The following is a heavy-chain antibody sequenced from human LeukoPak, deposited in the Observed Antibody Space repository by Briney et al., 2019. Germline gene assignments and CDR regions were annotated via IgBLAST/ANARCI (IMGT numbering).Heavy chain of an antibody. CDR1: GFTFSSYS. D-gene: IGHD3/OR15-3a*01. CDR2: ITGSLNSI. J-gene: IGHJ4*02. V-gene: IGHV3-48*01. CDR3: ARTGLGLYSFDY. Sequence: GGSLRLSCAASGFTFSSYSMNWVRQAPGKGLEWISYITGSLNSIHYADSVKGRFTISRDNAKNSVYLQMNGLRLEDTAVYYCARTGLGLYSFDYWGQGIQVTVSS.